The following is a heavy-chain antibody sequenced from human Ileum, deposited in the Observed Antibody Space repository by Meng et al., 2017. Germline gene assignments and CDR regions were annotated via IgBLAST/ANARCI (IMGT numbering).Heavy chain of an antibody. Sequence: GGSLRLSCAASGFTVSGTHMSWVRQAPGKGLEWVSVIYSGGHTYYADPVKGRFTISRDNTKNTLYLQMYTLRAEDTAVYYCARWYSSATGFDPWGLGTLVTVSS. CDR3: ARWYSSATGFDP. J-gene: IGHJ5*02. CDR2: IYSGGHT. CDR1: GFTVSGTH. D-gene: IGHD4-11*01. V-gene: IGHV3-53*01.